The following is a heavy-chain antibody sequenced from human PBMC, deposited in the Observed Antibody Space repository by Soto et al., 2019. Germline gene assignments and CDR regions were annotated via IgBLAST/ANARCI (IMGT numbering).Heavy chain of an antibody. CDR1: GYTFTSYA. Sequence: GESLKISCKGSGYTFTSYAMHWVRQAPGQRLEWMGWINAGNGNTKYSQKFQGRVTITRDTSASTAYMELSSLRSEDTAVYYCARASIAAVRFDPWGQGTLVTVSS. D-gene: IGHD6-13*01. CDR3: ARASIAAVRFDP. J-gene: IGHJ5*02. V-gene: IGHV1-3*01. CDR2: INAGNGNT.